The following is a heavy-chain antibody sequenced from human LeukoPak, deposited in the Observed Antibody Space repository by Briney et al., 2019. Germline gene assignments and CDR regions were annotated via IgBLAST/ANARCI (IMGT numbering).Heavy chain of an antibody. CDR1: GYSISSGYY. D-gene: IGHD4-23*01. J-gene: IGHJ6*03. Sequence: SETLSLTCTVSGYSISSGYYWGWIWQPPGKGLEWIGSIYYSGSTYYNPSLKSRVTISVDTSKNQFSLKLSSVTAADTAVYYCAGHDYGGNIEEYYYYYMDVWGKGTTVTVSS. CDR2: IYYSGST. CDR3: AGHDYGGNIEEYYYYYMDV. V-gene: IGHV4-38-2*02.